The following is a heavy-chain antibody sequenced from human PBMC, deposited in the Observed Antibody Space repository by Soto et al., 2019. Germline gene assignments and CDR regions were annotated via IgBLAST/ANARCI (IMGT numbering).Heavy chain of an antibody. Sequence: EVQLVQSGAEVKKPGESLKISCKGSGYSFTSYWIGWVRQMPGKGLAWMGIIYPGDSDTRYSPSFQGQVTISADKSISTADLQWSSLKASDAAMYYCARTPAAGKYYYGMDVWGQGTTVTVSS. CDR2: IYPGDSDT. CDR1: GYSFTSYW. V-gene: IGHV5-51*01. CDR3: ARTPAAGKYYYGMDV. D-gene: IGHD6-13*01. J-gene: IGHJ6*02.